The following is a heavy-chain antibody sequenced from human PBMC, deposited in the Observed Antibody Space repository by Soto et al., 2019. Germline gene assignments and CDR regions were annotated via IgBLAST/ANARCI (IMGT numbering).Heavy chain of an antibody. CDR3: ASRYCINAVCYFDY. Sequence: SETLSLTCTVSGGSVSSGSYYWSWIRQPPGKGLEWIGYINYSGGTSFNSSLKSRVTISVDTSKNQFSLKLSSVTAADTALYYCASRYCINAVCYFDYWGQGALVTVS. CDR2: INYSGGT. D-gene: IGHD2-8*01. V-gene: IGHV4-61*01. CDR1: GGSVSSGSYY. J-gene: IGHJ4*02.